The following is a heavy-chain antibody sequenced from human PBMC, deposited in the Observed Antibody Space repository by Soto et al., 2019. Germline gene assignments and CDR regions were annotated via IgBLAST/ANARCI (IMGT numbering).Heavy chain of an antibody. V-gene: IGHV1-69*01. Sequence: QVHLVQSGAEVKNPGSSVKVSCKAPGGTFSNYAVSWVRQAPGQGLEWMGGIIPLLYTPSYARKFEDRVTIIADESTSTAYMDLTGLRSDDTAVYYCAIGHSYGQFDNWGQGTLVTVSS. J-gene: IGHJ4*02. D-gene: IGHD5-18*01. CDR1: GGTFSNYA. CDR2: IIPLLYTP. CDR3: AIGHSYGQFDN.